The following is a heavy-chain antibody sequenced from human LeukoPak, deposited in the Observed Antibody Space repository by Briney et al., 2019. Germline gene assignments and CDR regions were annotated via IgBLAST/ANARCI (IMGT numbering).Heavy chain of an antibody. Sequence: SETLSLSCTVSGGSISSYYWSWIRQPPGKGLEWIGHIHYGGITNYNPPLKSRVTISVDTSKNQFSLKLSSVTAADTAVYYCAREISSGWYTGFDYWGQGTLVTVSS. CDR2: IHYGGIT. J-gene: IGHJ4*02. V-gene: IGHV4-59*01. CDR3: AREISSGWYTGFDY. CDR1: GGSISSYY. D-gene: IGHD6-19*01.